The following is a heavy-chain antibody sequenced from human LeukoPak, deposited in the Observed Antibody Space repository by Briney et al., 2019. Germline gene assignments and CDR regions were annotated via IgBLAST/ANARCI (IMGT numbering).Heavy chain of an antibody. Sequence: ASVKVSCKASGYTFTGYHIHWERQAPGQGLEWMGRINTNSGGTNYTQTFQGRVTMTRDTSISTAYMELSGLRSADTAGYYCARDVDADYGGDFDYWGQGTLVTVSS. J-gene: IGHJ4*02. V-gene: IGHV1-2*02. D-gene: IGHD4-23*01. CDR2: INTNSGGT. CDR1: GYTFTGYH. CDR3: ARDVDADYGGDFDY.